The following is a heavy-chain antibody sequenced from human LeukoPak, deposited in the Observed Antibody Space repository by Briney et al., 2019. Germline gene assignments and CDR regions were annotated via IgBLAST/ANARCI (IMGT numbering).Heavy chain of an antibody. Sequence: PGGSLRLSCAASGFTFSSYTMNWVRQAPGKGLEWVSSVSSTSSYIYYADSVKGRFTISRDNAKNSLYLQMNSLRAEDTAVYYCSGDHLDGMDVWGQGTTVTVSS. CDR3: SGDHLDGMDV. CDR1: GFTFSSYT. CDR2: VSSTSSYI. J-gene: IGHJ6*02. V-gene: IGHV3-21*01.